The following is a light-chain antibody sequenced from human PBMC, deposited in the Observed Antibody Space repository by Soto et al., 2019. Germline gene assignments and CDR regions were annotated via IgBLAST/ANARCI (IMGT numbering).Light chain of an antibody. CDR2: EVT. CDR1: SSDIGGYNY. CDR3: SSYTSNNIVV. V-gene: IGLV2-14*01. J-gene: IGLJ1*01. Sequence: QSALTQPASVSGSPGQSITISCTGTSSDIGGYNYVSWYQQHPGKAPKLMIYEVTNRPSGVSNRFSGSKSGNTASLTISGLQPEDEADYYCSSYTSNNIVVFGTGTKVTVL.